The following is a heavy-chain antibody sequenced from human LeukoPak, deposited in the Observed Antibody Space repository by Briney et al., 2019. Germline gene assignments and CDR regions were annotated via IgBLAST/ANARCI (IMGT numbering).Heavy chain of an antibody. V-gene: IGHV3-7*01. D-gene: IGHD3-16*01. J-gene: IGHJ4*02. CDR2: IKQDGSEK. Sequence: GGSLRLSCAASGFTFSSYWMSWVRQAPGKGLEWVANIKQDGSEKYYVDSVKGRFTISRDNAKNSLYLQMNSLRAEDTAVYYCAREVMITFGGGSHRAYYFDYWGQGTLVTVSS. CDR1: GFTFSSYW. CDR3: AREVMITFGGGSHRAYYFDY.